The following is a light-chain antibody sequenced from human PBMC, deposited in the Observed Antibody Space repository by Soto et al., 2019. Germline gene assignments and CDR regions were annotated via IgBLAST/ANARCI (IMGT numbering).Light chain of an antibody. CDR3: QQYKELSSFT. V-gene: IGKV3-15*01. CDR1: QSVRSN. Sequence: EIVMTQSPATLSVSRGERAILSCRVSQSVRSNLAWYQQKPCQARRLLIYGASTKATGIPARFRGGGSGTELTLTINSLQSEDFALYYCQQYKELSSFTFGPGTTFDI. J-gene: IGKJ3*01. CDR2: GAS.